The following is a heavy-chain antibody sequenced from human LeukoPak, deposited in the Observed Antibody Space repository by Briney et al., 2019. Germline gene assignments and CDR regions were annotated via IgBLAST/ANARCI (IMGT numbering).Heavy chain of an antibody. CDR3: ARDPYSGNYGNYYYYYMDV. V-gene: IGHV3-7*01. J-gene: IGHJ6*03. Sequence: GGSLRLSCAASGFTFSDYWMSWVRQAPGKGLEWVANINQDGSLKYYVDSVKGRFTISRDNAKNSPYLQMNSLRAEDTAVYYCARDPYSGNYGNYYYYYMDVWGKGTTVTISS. D-gene: IGHD1-26*01. CDR2: INQDGSLK. CDR1: GFTFSDYW.